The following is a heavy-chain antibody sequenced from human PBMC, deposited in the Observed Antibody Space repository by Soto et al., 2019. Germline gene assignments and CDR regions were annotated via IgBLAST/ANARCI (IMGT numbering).Heavy chain of an antibody. CDR1: GGSISSYY. J-gene: IGHJ3*02. V-gene: IGHV4-59*01. CDR2: IYYSGST. CDR3: ARDLRIFGVVKEYAFDI. D-gene: IGHD3-3*01. Sequence: KPSETLSLTCTVTGGSISSYYWSWIRQPPGKGLEWIGYIYYSGSTNYNPSLKSRVTISVDTSKNQFSLKLSSVTAADTAVYYCARDLRIFGVVKEYAFDIWGQGTMVTVS.